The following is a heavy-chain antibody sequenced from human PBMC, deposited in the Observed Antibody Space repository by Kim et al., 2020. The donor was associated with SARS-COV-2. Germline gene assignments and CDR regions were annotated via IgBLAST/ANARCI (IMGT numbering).Heavy chain of an antibody. CDR3: AKVGETTVDNPDDY. D-gene: IGHD4-17*01. V-gene: IGHV3-30*18. CDR2: ISYDGSNK. Sequence: GGSLRLSCAASGFTFISYGMHWVRQAPGKGLEWVAVISYDGSNKYYADSVKGRFTISRDNSKNTLYLQMNSLRAEDTAVYYCAKVGETTVDNPDDYWGQGTLVTVSS. CDR1: GFTFISYG. J-gene: IGHJ4*02.